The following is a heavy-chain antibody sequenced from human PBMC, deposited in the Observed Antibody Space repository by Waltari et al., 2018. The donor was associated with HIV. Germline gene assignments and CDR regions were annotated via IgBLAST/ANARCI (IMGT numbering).Heavy chain of an antibody. Sequence: EVQLVESGGGLIQPGGSLSLSCAASGFSVNSNYMSWVRQAPGKGLEWVSIIYSGGNTYYADSVKGRFTISKDSSKNTVHLQMNNLRAEDTAIYYCVSSTWYSRGDYWGQGTLVTVSS. D-gene: IGHD6-13*01. CDR2: IYSGGNT. V-gene: IGHV3-53*01. J-gene: IGHJ4*02. CDR3: VSSTWYSRGDY. CDR1: GFSVNSNY.